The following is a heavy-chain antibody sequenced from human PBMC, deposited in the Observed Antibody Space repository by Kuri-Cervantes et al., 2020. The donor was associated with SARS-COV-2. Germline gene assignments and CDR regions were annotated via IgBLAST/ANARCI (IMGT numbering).Heavy chain of an antibody. J-gene: IGHJ3*02. CDR1: GESFSGYY. D-gene: IGHD6-19*01. CDR3: AGQWGIAVAGGNAFDI. CDR2: VNHRGST. Sequence: ESLKISCAFYGESFSGYYWNWIRQSPGKGLEWIGEVNHRGSTNYNPSLKSRVTISVDTSKNQFSLKLSSVTAADTAVYYCAGQWGIAVAGGNAFDIWGQGTMVTVSS. V-gene: IGHV4-34*01.